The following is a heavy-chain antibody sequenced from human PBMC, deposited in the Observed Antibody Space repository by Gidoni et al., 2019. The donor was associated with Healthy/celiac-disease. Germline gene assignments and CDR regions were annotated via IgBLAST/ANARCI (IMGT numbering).Heavy chain of an antibody. V-gene: IGHV3-21*01. J-gene: IGHJ4*02. CDR3: ARDEVPASTVTASGY. D-gene: IGHD2-21*02. Sequence: EVQLVESGGGLVKPGGSLRLSCAASGFTFSSYSMNWVRQAPGKGLVWVSSISSSSSYIYYADSVKGRFTISRDNAKNSLYLQMNSLRAEDTAVYYCARDEVPASTVTASGYWGQGTLVTVSS. CDR2: ISSSSSYI. CDR1: GFTFSSYS.